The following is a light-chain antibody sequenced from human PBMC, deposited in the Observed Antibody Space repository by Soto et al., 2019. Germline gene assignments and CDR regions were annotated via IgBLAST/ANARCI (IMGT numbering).Light chain of an antibody. CDR3: QKYNSVPL. CDR2: AAS. Sequence: DIQMTQSPSSLSASVGDRVTITCRASQGISNYIAWYQQKPGKAPKLLISAASTLQSGVTSRFSGSGSRTDFTLAISSLEPEYLSTYSCQKYNSVPLFGAGTKVDIK. V-gene: IGKV1-27*01. J-gene: IGKJ3*01. CDR1: QGISNY.